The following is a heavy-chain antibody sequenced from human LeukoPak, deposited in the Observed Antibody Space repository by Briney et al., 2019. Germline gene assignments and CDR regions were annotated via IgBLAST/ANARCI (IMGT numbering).Heavy chain of an antibody. CDR1: GYTLTELS. J-gene: IGHJ3*02. CDR3: ATPGSYCSSTSCHGAFDI. V-gene: IGHV1-24*01. Sequence: GASVKVSCKVSGYTLTELSMHWVRQAPGKGLEWMGGFDPEDGETIYAQKFQGRVTMTEDTSTDTAYMELSSLRSEDTAVYYCATPGSYCSSTSCHGAFDIWGQGTMVTVSS. D-gene: IGHD2-2*01. CDR2: FDPEDGET.